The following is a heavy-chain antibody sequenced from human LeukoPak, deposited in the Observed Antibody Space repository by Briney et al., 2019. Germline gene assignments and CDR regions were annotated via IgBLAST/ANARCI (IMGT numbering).Heavy chain of an antibody. D-gene: IGHD1-26*01. CDR1: GFTFRNPG. CDR3: TTARYRFYDY. J-gene: IGHJ4*02. Sequence: GGPFRFPFEASGFTFRNPGLTGFAKAPGKGLNWVGRIKSKTDGGTTDYAAPVKGRFTISRDDSKNTLYLQMNSLKTEDTAVYYCTTARYRFYDYWGQGTLVTVSS. CDR2: IKSKTDGGTT. V-gene: IGHV3-15*07.